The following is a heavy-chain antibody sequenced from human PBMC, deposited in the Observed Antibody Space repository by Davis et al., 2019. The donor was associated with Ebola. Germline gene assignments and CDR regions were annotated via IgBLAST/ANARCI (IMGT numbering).Heavy chain of an antibody. CDR3: ASSDGYNEYYFDY. V-gene: IGHV1-69*04. CDR1: GGTFSSYA. CDR2: IIPILGIA. J-gene: IGHJ4*02. Sequence: SVKVSCKASGGTFSSYAISWVRQAPGQGLEWMGRIIPILGIANYAQKFQGRVTITADKSTSTAYMELSSLRSEDTAVYYCASSDGYNEYYFDYLGQGTLVTVSS. D-gene: IGHD5-24*01.